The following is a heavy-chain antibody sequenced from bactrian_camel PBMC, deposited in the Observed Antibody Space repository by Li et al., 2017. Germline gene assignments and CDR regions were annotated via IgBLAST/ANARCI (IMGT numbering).Heavy chain of an antibody. V-gene: IGHV3S1*01. D-gene: IGHD6*01. CDR2: LWIGGATT. CDR1: RYTYKRNC. Sequence: QVQLVESGGGSVQAGGSLALSCAAGRYTYKRNCMGWFRQRPGKDREGVAVLWIGGATTTYADSVKGRFIITRDKAKDLVYLQMNGLQPEDTGVYYCAADQLYGTCRDVLDLPAQGQGTQVTVS. J-gene: IGHJ4*01.